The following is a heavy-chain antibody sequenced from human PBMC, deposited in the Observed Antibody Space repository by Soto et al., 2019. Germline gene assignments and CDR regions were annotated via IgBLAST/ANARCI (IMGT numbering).Heavy chain of an antibody. Sequence: PGGFLRLSCAASGVTFSSYWMNWVRQAPGKGLEWVANTKQDGSEKYYVDSVKGRFTISRDNAKNSLYLQMSSLRVEDTAVYFCARARSGYYFDYWGQGIPVTVSS. CDR1: GVTFSSYW. V-gene: IGHV3-7*01. J-gene: IGHJ4*02. CDR2: TKQDGSEK. CDR3: ARARSGYYFDY. D-gene: IGHD3-22*01.